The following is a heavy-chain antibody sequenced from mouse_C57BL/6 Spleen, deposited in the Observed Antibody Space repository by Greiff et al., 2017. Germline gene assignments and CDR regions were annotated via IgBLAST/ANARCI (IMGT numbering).Heavy chain of an antibody. CDR2: IDPNSGGT. CDR3: ARAPYYSNPYFDY. CDR1: GYTFTSYW. D-gene: IGHD2-5*01. Sequence: QVQLQQPGAELVKPGASVKLSCKASGYTFTSYWMHWVKQRPGRGLEWIGRIDPNSGGTKYNEKFKSKATLTVDKPSSPSYMQLSSLTSEDSAVYYCARAPYYSNPYFDYWGQGTTRTVSS. J-gene: IGHJ2*01. V-gene: IGHV1-72*01.